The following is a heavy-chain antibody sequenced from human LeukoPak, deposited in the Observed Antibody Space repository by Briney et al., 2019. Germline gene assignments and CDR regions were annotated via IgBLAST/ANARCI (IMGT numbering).Heavy chain of an antibody. CDR1: GYSFTSYY. CDR2: INPSGGST. D-gene: IGHD6-13*01. J-gene: IGHJ4*02. V-gene: IGHV1-46*01. CDR3: ARSGSAAGYYLGNFDY. Sequence: GASVKVSCKASGYSFTSYYMHWVRQAPGQGLEWMGIINPSGGSTSYAQKFQGRVTMTRDTSTSTVYMELSSLRSEDTTVYYCARSGSAAGYYLGNFDYWGQGTLVTVSS.